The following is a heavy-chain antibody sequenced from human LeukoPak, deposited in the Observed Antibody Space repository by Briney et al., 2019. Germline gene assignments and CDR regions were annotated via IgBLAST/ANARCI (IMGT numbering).Heavy chain of an antibody. D-gene: IGHD2-15*01. Sequence: GGSLRLSCAASGLTFCRYAMSWVRQAPGEGLEWVSAIIGSGGSTYYADSVKGRVTLSRDNYKNTLYLPMNSLRAEDTAVYYCARVVVVAATPFDYWGQGTLVTVSS. CDR2: IIGSGGST. J-gene: IGHJ4*02. CDR1: GLTFCRYA. V-gene: IGHV3-23*01. CDR3: ARVVVVAATPFDY.